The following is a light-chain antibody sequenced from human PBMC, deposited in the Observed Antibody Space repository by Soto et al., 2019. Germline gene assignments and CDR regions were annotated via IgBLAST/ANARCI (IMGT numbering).Light chain of an antibody. CDR3: RSYTNIATWV. V-gene: IGLV2-14*02. CDR1: SGDVGTYDL. Sequence: QSALTQPASVSGSPGQSITISCTGTSGDVGTYDLVSWYQHHPGAAPKLMVYEATRRPSGISNRFSGSKSGNTASLTISGLQAEDEAAYYCRSYTNIATWVFGGGTKLTVL. CDR2: EAT. J-gene: IGLJ3*02.